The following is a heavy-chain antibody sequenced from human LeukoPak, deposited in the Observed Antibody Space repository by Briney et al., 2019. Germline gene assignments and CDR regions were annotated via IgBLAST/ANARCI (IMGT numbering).Heavy chain of an antibody. CDR2: IFHSGST. CDR3: ARAEPRGSVWYPY. CDR1: GGSISSNNW. D-gene: IGHD6-13*01. Sequence: PSGTLSLTCAVSGGSISSNNWWSWVLQPPGKGLEWIGEIFHSGSTNYNPSLKSRVTISVDKSKNQFSLKLNSVTAADTAVYYCARAEPRGSVWYPYWGQGTLVTVSS. V-gene: IGHV4-4*02. J-gene: IGHJ4*02.